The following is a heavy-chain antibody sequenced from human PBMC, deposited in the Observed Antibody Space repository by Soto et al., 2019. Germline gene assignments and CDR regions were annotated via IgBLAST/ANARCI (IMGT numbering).Heavy chain of an antibody. D-gene: IGHD6-19*01. Sequence: PGGSLRLSCAASGFSFSNYGMHWVRQAPGKGLEWVAIIWYDGSNKYYGESVKGRFTISRDNSKNILYLQMNSLRVEDMAVYYCARGWYRSGGDFDSWGQGTLVTVSS. V-gene: IGHV3-33*01. CDR3: ARGWYRSGGDFDS. J-gene: IGHJ4*02. CDR1: GFSFSNYG. CDR2: IWYDGSNK.